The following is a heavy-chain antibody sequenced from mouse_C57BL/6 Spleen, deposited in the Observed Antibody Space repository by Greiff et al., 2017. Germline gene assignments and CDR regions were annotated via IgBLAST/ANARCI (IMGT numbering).Heavy chain of an antibody. CDR2: IYPGDGDT. Sequence: QQQSGPELVKPGASVKISCKASGYAFSSSWMNWVKQRPGKGLEWIGRIYPGDGDTNYNGKFKGKATLTADKSSSTAYMQLSSLTSEDSAVYFCAHTVEGYYFDYWGQGTTLTVSS. J-gene: IGHJ2*01. CDR1: GYAFSSSW. D-gene: IGHD1-1*01. V-gene: IGHV1-82*01. CDR3: AHTVEGYYFDY.